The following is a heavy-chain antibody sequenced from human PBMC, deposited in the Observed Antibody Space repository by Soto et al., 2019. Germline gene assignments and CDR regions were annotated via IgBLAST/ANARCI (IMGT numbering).Heavy chain of an antibody. D-gene: IGHD2-2*01. Sequence: GGALRLSCAASGFTFCSYAMSWVRPASGKGLEWVSAISGSGGSTYYADSVKGRFTISRDNSKNTLYLQMNSLRAEDTAVYYCANGAMPYYYYYMDVWGKGTTVTVSS. CDR2: ISGSGGST. CDR3: ANGAMPYYYYYMDV. V-gene: IGHV3-23*01. CDR1: GFTFCSYA. J-gene: IGHJ6*03.